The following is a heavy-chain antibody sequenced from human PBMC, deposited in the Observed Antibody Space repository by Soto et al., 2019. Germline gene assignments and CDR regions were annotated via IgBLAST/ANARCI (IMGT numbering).Heavy chain of an antibody. V-gene: IGHV1-69*01. CDR2: IIPIFGTA. CDR3: ARSRLGGKLPSYNWFDP. D-gene: IGHD3-16*02. J-gene: IGHJ5*02. Sequence: QVQLVQSGAEVKKPGSSVKVSCKASGGTLRSYSISWVRQAPGQGLEWMEGIIPIFGTANYAQKFQGRVTIIADESTSTAYMELTNLKSEDTAVDYCARSRLGGKLPSYNWFDPWGQGTLVTVSS. CDR1: GGTLRSYS.